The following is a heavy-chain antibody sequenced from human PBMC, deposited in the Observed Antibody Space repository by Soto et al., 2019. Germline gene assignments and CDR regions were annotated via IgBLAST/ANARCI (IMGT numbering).Heavy chain of an antibody. D-gene: IGHD5-18*01. V-gene: IGHV3-48*02. Sequence: GGSLRLSCAASGFTFSSYSMNWVRQAPGKGLEWVSYISSSSSTIYYADSVKGRFTISRDNAKNSPYLQMNSLRDEDTAVYYRARVAGYSYGSAASDIWGQGTMVT. CDR3: ARVAGYSYGSAASDI. J-gene: IGHJ3*02. CDR2: ISSSSSTI. CDR1: GFTFSSYS.